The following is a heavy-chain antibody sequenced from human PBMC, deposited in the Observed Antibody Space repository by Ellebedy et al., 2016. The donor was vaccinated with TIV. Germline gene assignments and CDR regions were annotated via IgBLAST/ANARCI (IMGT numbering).Heavy chain of an antibody. CDR2: IYFSGTT. J-gene: IGHJ3*02. D-gene: IGHD1-1*01. Sequence: SETLSLTCTVSGYSISSGYSWGWIRQPPGKGLEWIASIYFSGTTYYTPSLKSRVTISADTSKNQLPLKVTSVTAPDTAVYYYARGPVLYNFDAFDIWGQGTMVTVSS. V-gene: IGHV4-38-2*02. CDR1: GYSISSGYS. CDR3: ARGPVLYNFDAFDI.